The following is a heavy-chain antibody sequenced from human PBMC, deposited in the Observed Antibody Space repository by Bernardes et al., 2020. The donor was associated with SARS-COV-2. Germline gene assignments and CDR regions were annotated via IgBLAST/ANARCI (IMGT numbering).Heavy chain of an antibody. CDR1: GFTFSAYT. V-gene: IGHV3-23*01. D-gene: IGHD1-26*01. J-gene: IGHJ3*02. Sequence: GGSLRLSCAASGFTFSAYTMSWVRQAPGKGLEWVSVISGSGTSTYYADSVKGRFTISRDNSRTTLYLQMNSLRAEDTAVYYCARSGTYPDAFDIWGQGTMVTVSS. CDR3: ARSGTYPDAFDI. CDR2: ISGSGTST.